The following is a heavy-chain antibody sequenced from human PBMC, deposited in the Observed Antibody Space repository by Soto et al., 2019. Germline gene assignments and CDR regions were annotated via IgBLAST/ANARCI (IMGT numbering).Heavy chain of an antibody. D-gene: IGHD3-22*01. CDR3: ARAGQHSSGYYYHDY. CDR1: GYTFTSYD. CDR2: MNPNSGNT. Sequence: ASVKVSCKASGYTFTSYDINWVRQATGQGLEWMGWMNPNSGNTGYAQKFQGRVTMTRNTSISTAYMELSSPRSEDTAVYYCARAGQHSSGYYYHDYWGQGTLVTVSS. V-gene: IGHV1-8*01. J-gene: IGHJ4*02.